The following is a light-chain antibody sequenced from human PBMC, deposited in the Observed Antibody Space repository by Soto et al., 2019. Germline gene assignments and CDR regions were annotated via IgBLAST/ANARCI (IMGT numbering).Light chain of an antibody. J-gene: IGKJ2*01. CDR2: GAS. Sequence: EIVLTQSPGTLYLSPGERATLSCRASQSVSSTYLAWYPQIPGQAPRLLIYGASTRATGITDRFSGSGSGTNFNLTISRLEPEDFAVYYCQQYGSSPYTFGQGTKLEIK. CDR3: QQYGSSPYT. CDR1: QSVSSTY. V-gene: IGKV3-20*01.